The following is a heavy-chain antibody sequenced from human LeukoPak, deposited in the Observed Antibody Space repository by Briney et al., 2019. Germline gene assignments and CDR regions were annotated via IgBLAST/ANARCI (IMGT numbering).Heavy chain of an antibody. D-gene: IGHD5-18*01. Sequence: SETLSLTCTVSSGSISSGSYYWSWIRQPAGKGLEWIGRIYTSGSTNYNPSLKSRVTISVDTSKNQFSLKLSSVTAADTAVYYCATRDVDTAMAPFDPWGQGTLVTVSS. CDR2: IYTSGST. J-gene: IGHJ5*02. V-gene: IGHV4-61*02. CDR3: ATRDVDTAMAPFDP. CDR1: SGSISSGSYY.